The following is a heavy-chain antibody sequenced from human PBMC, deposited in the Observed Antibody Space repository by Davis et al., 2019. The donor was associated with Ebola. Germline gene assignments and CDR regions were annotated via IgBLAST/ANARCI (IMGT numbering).Heavy chain of an antibody. J-gene: IGHJ4*02. D-gene: IGHD1-26*01. V-gene: IGHV4-59*12. CDR2: IYYSGST. Sequence: MPSETLSLTCSVSGASISSYYWSWIRQPPGKGLEWIGYIYYSGSTNYNLSLKSRVTISVDTSKNQFSLNLDSVTAADTAVYYCARGWGYLVNYFDSWGQGIVVTVSS. CDR3: ARGWGYLVNYFDS. CDR1: GASISSYY.